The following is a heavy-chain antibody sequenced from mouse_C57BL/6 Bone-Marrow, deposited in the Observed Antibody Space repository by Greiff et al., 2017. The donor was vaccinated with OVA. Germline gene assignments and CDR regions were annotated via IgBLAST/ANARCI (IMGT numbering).Heavy chain of an antibody. J-gene: IGHJ1*03. Sequence: EVQLQQSGPELVKPGASVKISCKASGYTFTDYYMNWVKQSHGKSLEWIGDINPNTGGTSYNQKFKGKATLTVDKSSSTAYMELRSLTSEDSAVYYCARRDITTVVATGYFDVWGTGTTVTVSS. CDR3: ARRDITTVVATGYFDV. V-gene: IGHV1-26*01. CDR2: INPNTGGT. D-gene: IGHD1-1*01. CDR1: GYTFTDYY.